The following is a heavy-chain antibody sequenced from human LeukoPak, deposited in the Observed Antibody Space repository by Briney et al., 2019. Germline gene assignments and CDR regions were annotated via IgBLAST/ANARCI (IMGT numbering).Heavy chain of an antibody. V-gene: IGHV4-59*12. D-gene: IGHD5-24*01. CDR2: MYYSGNS. CDR1: RGSMRSYY. J-gene: IGHJ4*02. CDR3: VAGAPKWLHLVY. Sequence: SETLSLTCSVSRGSMRSYYCSCIRQSPGKGLEWIGYMYYSGNSNYKSSINSSLESRVTISVDSTKKEFFLKMDSMTAADTAVYYCVAGAPKWLHLVYWGQGTLVTAAS.